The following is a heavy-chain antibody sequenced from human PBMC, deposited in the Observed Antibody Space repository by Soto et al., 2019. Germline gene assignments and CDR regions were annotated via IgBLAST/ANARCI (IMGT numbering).Heavy chain of an antibody. J-gene: IGHJ4*02. CDR2: ISSSSSYT. V-gene: IGHV3-11*05. CDR1: GFTFSDYY. Sequence: QVQLVESGGGLVKPGGSLRLSCAASGFTFSDYYMSWIRQAPGKGLEWVSYISSSSSYTNYADSVKGRFTISRDNAKNSLYLQMNSLRVEDTAVYYCARARDGCSSTSCYLQYFDYWGQGTLVTVSS. D-gene: IGHD2-2*01. CDR3: ARARDGCSSTSCYLQYFDY.